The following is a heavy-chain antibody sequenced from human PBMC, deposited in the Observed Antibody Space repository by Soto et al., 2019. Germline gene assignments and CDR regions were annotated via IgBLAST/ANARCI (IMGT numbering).Heavy chain of an antibody. CDR3: ARPQYLPDDVFDV. Sequence: VQLVESGGGVVQPGRSLRLSCAVSGFIFTNYWMQWVRQAPGKGLVWVSRINSDGSSTRHADSVKGRFTISRDNAKNTLYLQMSSLRAEDPAVYYCARPQYLPDDVFDVWGRGTVVTVSS. CDR1: GFIFTNYW. V-gene: IGHV3-74*02. J-gene: IGHJ3*01. CDR2: INSDGSST. D-gene: IGHD2-2*01.